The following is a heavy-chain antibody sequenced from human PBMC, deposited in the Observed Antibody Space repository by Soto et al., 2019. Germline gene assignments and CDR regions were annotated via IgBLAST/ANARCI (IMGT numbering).Heavy chain of an antibody. CDR2: LSGGGSTT. D-gene: IGHD3-9*01. V-gene: IGHV3-23*01. Sequence: EVQLLESGGGFVQPGESLRLSCAASGFTFSLSAMSWVRQAPGRDLDWVSSLSGGGSTTDYADSVKGRFTISRDNSKNTVHLQMNSLRAEDTAVYYCAKGPEYDILTGCDYWGQGALVTVSS. CDR1: GFTFSLSA. CDR3: AKGPEYDILTGCDY. J-gene: IGHJ4*02.